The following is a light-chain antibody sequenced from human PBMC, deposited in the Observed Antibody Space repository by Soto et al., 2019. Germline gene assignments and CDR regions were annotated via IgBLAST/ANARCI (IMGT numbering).Light chain of an antibody. Sequence: QSALTQPASVSGSPGQSITISCTGTSSDVGAYNFVSWYQQHPGKVPKLMIFDVSSRPSGVSDRFSGSKSGNTASLTISGLQAGDEGDYYCSSSTSSSTHVFGSGTKVTVL. CDR3: SSSTSSSTHV. J-gene: IGLJ1*01. CDR2: DVS. CDR1: SSDVGAYNF. V-gene: IGLV2-14*03.